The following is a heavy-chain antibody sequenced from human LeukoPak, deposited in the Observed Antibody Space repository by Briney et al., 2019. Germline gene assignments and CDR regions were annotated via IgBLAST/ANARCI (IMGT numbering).Heavy chain of an antibody. CDR1: GYTFTTYD. CDR2: MNPNSGYT. V-gene: IGHV1-8*03. CDR3: ARVAGSIDY. J-gene: IGHJ4*02. Sequence: GASVKVSCKASGYTFTTYDINWVRQATGQGLEWMGWMNPNSGYTGYAQKFQGRVTITRDTSISTAYMELSGLRSEDTAVYYCARVAGSIDYWAREPWSPSPQ. D-gene: IGHD6-19*01.